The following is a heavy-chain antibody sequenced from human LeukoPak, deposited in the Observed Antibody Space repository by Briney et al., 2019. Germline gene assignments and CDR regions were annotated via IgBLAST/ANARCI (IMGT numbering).Heavy chain of an antibody. CDR1: GYTFTGYY. CDR3: ARGDIVATPNLFFDY. CDR2: INPNSGGT. D-gene: IGHD5-12*01. J-gene: IGHJ4*02. Sequence: ASVKVSCKASGYTFTGYYMHWVRQAPGQGLEWMGRINPNSGGTNYAQKFQGRVTMTRDTSISTACMELSRLSSDDTAVYYCARGDIVATPNLFFDYWGQGTLVTVSS. V-gene: IGHV1-2*06.